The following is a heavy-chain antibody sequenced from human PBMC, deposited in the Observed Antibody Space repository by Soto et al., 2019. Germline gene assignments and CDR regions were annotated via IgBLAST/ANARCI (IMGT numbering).Heavy chain of an antibody. J-gene: IGHJ6*02. V-gene: IGHV4-34*01. CDR3: ARSAVRGIYYYYYGMDV. D-gene: IGHD3-10*01. CDR1: GGSFSGYY. Sequence: SETLSLTCAVYGGSFSGYYWSWIRQPPGKGPEWIGEINHSGSTNYNPSLKSRVTISVDTSKNQFSLKLSSVTAADTAVYYCARSAVRGIYYYYYGMDVWGQGTTVTVSS. CDR2: INHSGST.